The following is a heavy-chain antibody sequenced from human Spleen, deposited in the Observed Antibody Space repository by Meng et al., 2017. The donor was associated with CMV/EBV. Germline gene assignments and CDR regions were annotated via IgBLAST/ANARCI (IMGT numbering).Heavy chain of an antibody. CDR2: IYYSGST. V-gene: IGHV4-30-4*08. D-gene: IGHD2-2*01. Sequence: QGRLQESGPGLVKPSQTLSLTCTGSGGSISSGDYYWSWIRQPPGKGLEWIGYIYYSGSTYYSPSLKSRVTISVDTSKNQFSLKLSSVTAADTAVYYCARENIVVVPDWYFDLWGRGTLVTVSS. CDR1: GGSISSGDYY. J-gene: IGHJ2*01. CDR3: ARENIVVVPDWYFDL.